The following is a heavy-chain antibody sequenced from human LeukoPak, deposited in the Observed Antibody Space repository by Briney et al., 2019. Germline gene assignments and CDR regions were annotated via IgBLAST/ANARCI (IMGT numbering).Heavy chain of an antibody. CDR1: GGSISSNKYY. CDR3: VRESGDLGKAYDS. V-gene: IGHV4-39*07. Sequence: SETLSLTCNVSGGSISSNKYYWGWIRQPPGKALEWVRSVFYSGTTYYNPSLKSRVIILVDTPKNQFSLTLRSATAADTAVYFCVRESGDLGKAYDSWGQGTRVTVS. J-gene: IGHJ4*02. CDR2: VFYSGTT. D-gene: IGHD3-16*01.